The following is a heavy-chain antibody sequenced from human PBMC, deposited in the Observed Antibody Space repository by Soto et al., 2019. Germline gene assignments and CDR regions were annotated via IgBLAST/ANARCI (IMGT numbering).Heavy chain of an antibody. J-gene: IGHJ4*02. CDR3: ARGGPTNIDY. CDR2: IKQDGSEN. Sequence: GGSLRLSCAASGFTFSNHWMIWVRQAPGKGLEWAASIKQDGSENYYVDSVRGRFTISRDNAKNSVYLQMNSLRDDDTAVYYCARGGPTNIDYWGQGTLVTVSS. V-gene: IGHV3-7*04. CDR1: GFTFSNHW.